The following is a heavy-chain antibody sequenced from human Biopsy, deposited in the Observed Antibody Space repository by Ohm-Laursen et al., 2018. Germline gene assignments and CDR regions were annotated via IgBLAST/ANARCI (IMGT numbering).Heavy chain of an antibody. CDR3: ARDRGYYSDRTVPGYFDL. Sequence: SDTLPLTCIVSGDSISSYYWSWIRQPPGKGLQWIGYVYYTGSTDYNPSLQSRVTISVDTSKNHFSLRLRSVTPADTAIYYCARDRGYYSDRTVPGYFDLWGRGTLVTVSS. D-gene: IGHD3-22*01. J-gene: IGHJ2*01. V-gene: IGHV4-59*01. CDR2: VYYTGST. CDR1: GDSISSYY.